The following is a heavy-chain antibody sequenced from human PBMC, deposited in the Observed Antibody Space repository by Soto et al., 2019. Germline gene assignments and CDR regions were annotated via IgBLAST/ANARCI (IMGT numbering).Heavy chain of an antibody. CDR3: SHGYYQYFES. Sequence: GGSLRLSCADSGFIFNTDSMNWVRQAPGKGPEWVGRIKSKTDGGTVEYAAPVKDRFTISRDDSENTLYLQMNSLKTEDTAVYYCSHGYYQYFESWGQGTLVTVSS. J-gene: IGHJ4*02. D-gene: IGHD5-18*01. CDR1: GFIFNTDS. CDR2: IKSKTDGGTV. V-gene: IGHV3-15*07.